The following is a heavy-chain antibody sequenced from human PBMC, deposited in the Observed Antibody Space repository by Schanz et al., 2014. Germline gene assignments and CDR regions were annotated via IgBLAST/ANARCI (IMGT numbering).Heavy chain of an antibody. Sequence: EVQLVESGGDLVQPGGSLRLSCSASGFTFSTFAMHWVRQAPGKGLEWVSRIKSDGSSTSYADSVKGRFTISRDNSKSTLYLQMNSLRAEDTAIYYCAKDAPYPFDLWGRGTLITVSS. CDR2: IKSDGSST. CDR1: GFTFSTFA. CDR3: AKDAPYPFDL. V-gene: IGHV3-74*01. J-gene: IGHJ2*01.